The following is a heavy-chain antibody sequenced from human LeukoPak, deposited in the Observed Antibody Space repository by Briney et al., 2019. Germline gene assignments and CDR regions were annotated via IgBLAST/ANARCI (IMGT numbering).Heavy chain of an antibody. CDR2: ISDSGAYT. CDR1: GFTFSTFA. D-gene: IGHD5-18*01. V-gene: IGHV3-23*01. CDR3: ATLPNYSYGHPYYFDS. J-gene: IGHJ4*02. Sequence: GGSLRLSCAASGFTFSTFAMIWVRQPPGKGLVWVSAISDSGAYTYYADSVKGRFTISRDNSKNTLYLQMNSLRAEDTAVYYCATLPNYSYGHPYYFDSWGQGTLVTVSS.